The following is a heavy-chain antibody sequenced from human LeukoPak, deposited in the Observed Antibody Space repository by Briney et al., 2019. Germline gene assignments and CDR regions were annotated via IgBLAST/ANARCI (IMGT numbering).Heavy chain of an antibody. D-gene: IGHD6-13*01. J-gene: IGHJ4*02. V-gene: IGHV3-48*03. CDR3: ARDRGLQQLAFFDY. Sequence: PGGSLRISCAASGFTFSSYEMNWVRQAPGEGLEWGSYISSSGSTIYYADSVKGRFTISRDNAKNSLYLQMNSLRAEDTAVYYCARDRGLQQLAFFDYWGQGTLVTVSS. CDR1: GFTFSSYE. CDR2: ISSSGSTI.